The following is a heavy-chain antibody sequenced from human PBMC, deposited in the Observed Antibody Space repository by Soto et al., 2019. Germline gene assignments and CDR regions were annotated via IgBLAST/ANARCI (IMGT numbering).Heavy chain of an antibody. D-gene: IGHD2-2*01. Sequence: PSETLSVTCAVYGGAFSGYYWSWIRQPPGKGLEWIGEINHSGSTNYNPSLKSRVTISVDTSKNQFSLKLSSVTAADTAVYYCARGSATPGQLLIRASNWFDPWGQGTLVTLSS. V-gene: IGHV4-34*01. CDR2: INHSGST. CDR3: ARGSATPGQLLIRASNWFDP. J-gene: IGHJ5*02. CDR1: GGAFSGYY.